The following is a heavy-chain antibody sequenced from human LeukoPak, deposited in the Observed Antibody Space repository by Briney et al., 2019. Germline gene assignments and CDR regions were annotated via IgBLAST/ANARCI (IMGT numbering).Heavy chain of an antibody. J-gene: IGHJ4*02. D-gene: IGHD3-9*01. Sequence: GGSLRLSCAASGFTFSSYAMSWVRQAPGKGLEWVSAISGSGGSTYYADSVKGRFTISRDNSKNTLYLQMNSLRAEDTAVYYCARDLYDILTGYYVDYWGQGTLVTVSS. CDR2: ISGSGGST. CDR1: GFTFSSYA. V-gene: IGHV3-23*01. CDR3: ARDLYDILTGYYVDY.